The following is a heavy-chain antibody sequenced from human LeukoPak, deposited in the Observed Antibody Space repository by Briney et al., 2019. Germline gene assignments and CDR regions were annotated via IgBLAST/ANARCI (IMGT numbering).Heavy chain of an antibody. CDR3: AKDRGLGIVGANYFDY. CDR2: IRYDGSNK. D-gene: IGHD1-26*01. Sequence: GGSLRLSCAASGFSFGSYGMHWVRQAPGKGLEWVAFIRYDGSNKYYADSVKGRFTISRDNSKNTLYLQMNSLRAEDTAVYYCAKDRGLGIVGANYFDYWGQGTLVTVSS. V-gene: IGHV3-30*02. J-gene: IGHJ4*02. CDR1: GFSFGSYG.